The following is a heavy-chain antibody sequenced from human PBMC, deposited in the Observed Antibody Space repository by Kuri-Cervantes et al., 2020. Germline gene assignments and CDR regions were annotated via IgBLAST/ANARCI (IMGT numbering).Heavy chain of an antibody. CDR3: ARGGGFSNFWSTYYEGSNYFDY. J-gene: IGHJ4*02. CDR1: GGSISNYY. D-gene: IGHD3-3*01. V-gene: IGHV4-59*13. CDR2: ISYSGST. Sequence: SETLSLTCTVSGGSISNYYWSWIRQPPGKGLEWIGYISYSGSTNYNPSLKSRVTISVDTSKNQFSLKLSSVTAADTAVYYCARGGGFSNFWSTYYEGSNYFDYWGQGTLVTVSS.